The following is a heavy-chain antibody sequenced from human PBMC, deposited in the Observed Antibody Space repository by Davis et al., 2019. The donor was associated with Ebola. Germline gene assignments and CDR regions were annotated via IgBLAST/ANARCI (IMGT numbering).Heavy chain of an antibody. Sequence: MPSETLSLTCAVYGGSFSSYYWSWIRQPPGKGLEWIGDINHSGSTNYNPSFKSRVTISVDTSKNQFSLKLSSVTAADTAVYYCARGCRSLGKDAFDIWGQGTMVTVSS. CDR1: GGSFSSYY. CDR3: ARGCRSLGKDAFDI. V-gene: IGHV4-34*01. J-gene: IGHJ3*02. CDR2: INHSGST. D-gene: IGHD7-27*01.